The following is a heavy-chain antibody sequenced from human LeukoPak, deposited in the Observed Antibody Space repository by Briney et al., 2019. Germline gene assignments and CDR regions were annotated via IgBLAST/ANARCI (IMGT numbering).Heavy chain of an antibody. D-gene: IGHD3-16*01. V-gene: IGHV3-48*03. Sequence: GGSLRLSCVASGFNLSSYEMNWVRQAPGKGLEWVSYISISGSPKNYADSVKGRFTISRDNAKNSLYLQMNSLRAEDTAVYYCAREGGDWGQGTLVTVSS. CDR3: AREGGD. J-gene: IGHJ4*02. CDR1: GFNLSSYE. CDR2: ISISGSPK.